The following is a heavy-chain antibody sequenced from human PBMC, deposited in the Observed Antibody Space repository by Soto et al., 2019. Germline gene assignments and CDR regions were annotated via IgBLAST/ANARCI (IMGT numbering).Heavy chain of an antibody. CDR1: GDSVSSNSAA. D-gene: IGHD6-6*01. Sequence: SQTLSLTCAISGDSVSSNSAAWNWIRQSPSRGLEWLGRTYYRSKWYNDYAVSVKSRITINPDTSKNQFSLQLNSVTPGDTAVYYCARFEYSSSSGYYYYYYGMDVWGQGTTVTAP. CDR3: ARFEYSSSSGYYYYYYGMDV. V-gene: IGHV6-1*01. J-gene: IGHJ6*02. CDR2: TYYRSKWYN.